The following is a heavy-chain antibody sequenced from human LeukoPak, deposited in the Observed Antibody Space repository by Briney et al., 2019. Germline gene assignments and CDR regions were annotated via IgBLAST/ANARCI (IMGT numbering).Heavy chain of an antibody. CDR1: GDSISSGTYS. CDR3: ARELWFANAPGSWLDP. Sequence: SETLSLTCVVSGDSISSGTYSWSWIRQPPGKGLEWIGYIFHTGSTFYNPSLKSRVTISVDTSKNQFSLRLNSVTAADTAVYYCARELWFANAPGSWLDPWGQGTLVSVSS. V-gene: IGHV4-30-2*01. CDR2: IFHTGST. D-gene: IGHD3-10*01. J-gene: IGHJ5*02.